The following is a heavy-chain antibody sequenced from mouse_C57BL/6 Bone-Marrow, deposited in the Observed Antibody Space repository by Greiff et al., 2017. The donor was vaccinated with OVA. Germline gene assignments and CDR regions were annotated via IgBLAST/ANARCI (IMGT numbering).Heavy chain of an antibody. CDR3: TAVYYGSSSCFAY. Sequence: VQLQQSGAELVRPGASVKLSCTASGFNIKDDYMHWVKQRPEQGLEWIGWIDPENGDTEYASKFQGKATITADTSSNTAYLQLSSLTSEVTAVYYCTAVYYGSSSCFAYWGQGTPVTVSA. CDR1: GFNIKDDY. V-gene: IGHV14-4*01. D-gene: IGHD1-1*01. J-gene: IGHJ3*01. CDR2: IDPENGDT.